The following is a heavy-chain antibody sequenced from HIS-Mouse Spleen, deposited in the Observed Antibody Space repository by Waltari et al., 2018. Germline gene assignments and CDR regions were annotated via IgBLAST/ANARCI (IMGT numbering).Heavy chain of an antibody. CDR3: AREIPYSSSWYDWYFDL. J-gene: IGHJ2*01. D-gene: IGHD6-13*01. V-gene: IGHV4-39*07. CDR2: IYYSGST. Sequence: QLQLQESGPGLVKPSETLSLTCTVSGGSLSSSSYYRGWSRQPPGKGLEWIGSIYYSGSTYYNPSLKSRVTISVDTSKNQFSLKLSSVTAADTAVYYCAREIPYSSSWYDWYFDLWGRGTLVTVSS. CDR1: GGSLSSSSYY.